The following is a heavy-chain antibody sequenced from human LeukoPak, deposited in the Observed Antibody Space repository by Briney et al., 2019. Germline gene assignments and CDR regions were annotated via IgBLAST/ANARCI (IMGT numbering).Heavy chain of an antibody. CDR1: GGSISSYY. V-gene: IGHV4-4*07. D-gene: IGHD2-2*02. CDR3: ARGYTPPYYYYMDV. J-gene: IGHJ6*03. Sequence: SETLSLTCTVSGGSISSYYWSWIRQPAGKGLEWIGRIYTSGSTNYNPSLKSRVTISVDTSKNQFSLKLSSVTAADTAVYYCARGYTPPYYYYMDVWGKGTTVTVSS. CDR2: IYTSGST.